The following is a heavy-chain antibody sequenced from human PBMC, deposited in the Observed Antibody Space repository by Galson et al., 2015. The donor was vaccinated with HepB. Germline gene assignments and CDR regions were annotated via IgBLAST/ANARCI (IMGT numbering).Heavy chain of an antibody. Sequence: SLRLSCAASGFTFSNCWMNWVRQSPGKGPEWVANIKRDGSEKYYVDSVKGRFTISRDNAKNSLYLEMKSLRAEDTAVYYCARDFDSSGFYDGFDIWGQGTMVTVSS. CDR3: ARDFDSSGFYDGFDI. V-gene: IGHV3-7*03. CDR1: GFTFSNCW. J-gene: IGHJ3*02. CDR2: IKRDGSEK. D-gene: IGHD6-19*01.